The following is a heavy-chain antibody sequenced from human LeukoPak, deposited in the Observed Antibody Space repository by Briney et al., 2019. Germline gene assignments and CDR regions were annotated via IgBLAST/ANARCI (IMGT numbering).Heavy chain of an antibody. Sequence: GGSLRLSCAASGFTFSKYWMNWVRQAPGKGLEWVANIKEDGSEKHYVASVKGRFTISRDNARNSLYLQMHSLRVEDTAVYYCATKRMGATWGQGTLVTVSS. J-gene: IGHJ4*02. CDR3: ATKRMGAT. D-gene: IGHD1-26*01. CDR1: GFTFSKYW. V-gene: IGHV3-7*01. CDR2: IKEDGSEK.